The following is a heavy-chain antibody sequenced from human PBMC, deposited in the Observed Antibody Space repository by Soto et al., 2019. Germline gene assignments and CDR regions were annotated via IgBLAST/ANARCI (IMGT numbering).Heavy chain of an antibody. Sequence: PGGSLRLSCSASGFTFSSYAMHWVRQAPGKGLEYVSAISSNGGSTYYAESVKGRFTISRDNSKNTQYLQMSSLRAEDTAVYYCVKASFQAYYYDSSGYHDYWGQGTLVTVS. CDR1: GFTFSSYA. J-gene: IGHJ4*02. V-gene: IGHV3-64D*08. CDR2: ISSNGGST. D-gene: IGHD3-22*01. CDR3: VKASFQAYYYDSSGYHDY.